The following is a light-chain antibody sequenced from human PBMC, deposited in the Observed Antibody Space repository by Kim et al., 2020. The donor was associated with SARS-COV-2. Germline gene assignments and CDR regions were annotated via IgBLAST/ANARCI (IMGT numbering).Light chain of an antibody. CDR3: QQYGSSPT. J-gene: IGKJ5*01. V-gene: IGKV3-20*01. CDR1: QSTTY. Sequence: WDPGESATRSCRASQSTTYLAWYQQKPGQAPRLLIYDARCMASGLPGRFSGSGSGKFLSLTSSRLGAEDFAVYYCQQYGSSPTFGQGTRLEIK. CDR2: DAR.